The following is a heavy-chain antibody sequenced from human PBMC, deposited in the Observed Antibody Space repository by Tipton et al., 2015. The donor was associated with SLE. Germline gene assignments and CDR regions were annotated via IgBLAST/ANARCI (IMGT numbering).Heavy chain of an antibody. CDR2: IYTGGRT. V-gene: IGHV4-61*09. D-gene: IGHD6-19*01. CDR1: GGSISSGSHY. J-gene: IGHJ4*02. CDR3: ARESVAVAGALDH. Sequence: TLSLTCIVSGGSISSGSHYWSWIRQPAGKGLEWIGHIYTGGRTTYNPSLKSRVTISEDTSRNQFSLNVTSVTAADTAVYYCARESVAVAGALDHWGQGTLVTVSS.